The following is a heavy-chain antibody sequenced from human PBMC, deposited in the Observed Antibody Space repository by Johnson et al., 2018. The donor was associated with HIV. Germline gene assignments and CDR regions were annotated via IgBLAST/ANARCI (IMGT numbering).Heavy chain of an antibody. J-gene: IGHJ3*02. D-gene: IGHD1-26*01. CDR2: ISYDGSKK. CDR1: GFTFSSNA. V-gene: IGHV3-30*03. CDR3: ARVPIPSSVSYYPSSVAFDI. Sequence: HVQLVESGGGVVQPGGSLRLSCAASGFTFSSNAMHWVRQAPGKGLEWVAVISYDGSKKYYADSVQGRFTISRDNSKNTLYLQMNSLRTEDTAVYYCARVPIPSSVSYYPSSVAFDIWGQGTMVTVSS.